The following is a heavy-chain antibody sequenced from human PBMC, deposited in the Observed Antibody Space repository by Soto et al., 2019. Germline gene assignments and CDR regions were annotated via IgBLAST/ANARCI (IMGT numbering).Heavy chain of an antibody. D-gene: IGHD3-3*01. V-gene: IGHV3-23*01. CDR1: GFTFSSYA. CDR3: AKDRANYDFWSAYHPFDF. CDR2: ISGGGDST. J-gene: IGHJ4*02. Sequence: GGSLRLSCAASGFTFSSYAMSWVRQAPGKGLEWVSAISGGGDSTNYADSVKGRFTISRDNSKNTLYLQMNSLRAEDTAVYYCAKDRANYDFWSAYHPFDFWGQGTLVTVSS.